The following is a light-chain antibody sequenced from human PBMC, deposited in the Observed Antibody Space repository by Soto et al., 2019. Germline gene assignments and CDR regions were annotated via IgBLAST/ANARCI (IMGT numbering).Light chain of an antibody. J-gene: IGKJ2*01. CDR3: QQSYSNPFT. CDR2: AAS. V-gene: IGKV1-39*01. Sequence: DIQMTQSPSSLSASVGDRVTITCRASQSISSYLNWYQQKPRKAPELLIYAASSLQSGVPSRFSGSGSGTDFTLTISSLQPEDFASYYCQQSYSNPFTFGQGTSLEIK. CDR1: QSISSY.